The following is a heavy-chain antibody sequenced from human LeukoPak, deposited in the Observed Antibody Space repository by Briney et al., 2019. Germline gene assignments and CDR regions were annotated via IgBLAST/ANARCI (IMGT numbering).Heavy chain of an antibody. Sequence: SETLSLTCAVYGGSFSGYYWSWIRQPPGKGLEWIGEINHSGSTNYNPSLKSRVTISVDTSKNQFSLKLSSVTAADTAVYYCARVDYVRGSYRYTSNFDYWGQGTLVTVSS. CDR3: ARVDYVRGSYRYTSNFDY. V-gene: IGHV4-34*01. CDR2: INHSGST. CDR1: GGSFSGYY. J-gene: IGHJ4*02. D-gene: IGHD3-16*02.